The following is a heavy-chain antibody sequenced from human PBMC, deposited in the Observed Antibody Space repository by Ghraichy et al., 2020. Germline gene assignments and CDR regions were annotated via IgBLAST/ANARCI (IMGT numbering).Heavy chain of an antibody. CDR1: GFMFSRYS. Sequence: GGSLRLSCEASGFMFSRYSMNWVRQAPGNVLEWVSSISINSSYIYYADSVKCRFTISRENAKNSLYLQMNSLRAEDTAVYYCATQVGGIVETTPACWCQRTLVTFSS. CDR2: ISINSSYI. D-gene: IGHD1-26*01. CDR3: ATQVGGIVETTPAC. V-gene: IGHV3-21*01. J-gene: IGHJ4*02.